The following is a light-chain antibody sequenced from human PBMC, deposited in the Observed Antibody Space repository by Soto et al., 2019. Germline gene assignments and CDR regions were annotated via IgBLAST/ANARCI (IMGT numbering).Light chain of an antibody. CDR2: GVS. CDR1: QSVDNTF. J-gene: IGKJ1*01. CDR3: QQYMSSVT. Sequence: EIVLTQSPGSLSLSPGERATLSCRASQSVDNTFFAWYQKKTVQAPRILMYGVSKRATGIPERFSGSGSGTDFTLTISRLELEDCVVYYCQQYMSSVTFGQGTRVEIK. V-gene: IGKV3-20*01.